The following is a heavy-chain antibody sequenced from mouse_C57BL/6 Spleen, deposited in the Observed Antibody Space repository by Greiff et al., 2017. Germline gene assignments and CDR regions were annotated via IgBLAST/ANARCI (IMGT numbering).Heavy chain of an antibody. V-gene: IGHV1-5*01. Sequence: EVQLQQSGTVLARPGASVKMSCKTSGYTFTSYWMHWVKQRPGQGLEWIGAIYPGNSDTSYNQKFKGKAKLTAVTSASTAYMELSSLTNEDSAVYYCTRGHYGTPYAMDYWGQGTSVTVSS. J-gene: IGHJ4*01. D-gene: IGHD1-1*01. CDR2: IYPGNSDT. CDR1: GYTFTSYW. CDR3: TRGHYGTPYAMDY.